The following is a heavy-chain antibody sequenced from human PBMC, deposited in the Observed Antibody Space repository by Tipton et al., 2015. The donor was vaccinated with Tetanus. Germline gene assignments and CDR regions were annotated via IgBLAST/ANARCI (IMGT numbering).Heavy chain of an antibody. J-gene: IGHJ4*02. Sequence: SLRLSCVASGFTFSSYWMSWVRQAPGKGLEWVANIKQDGSEKNYVDSVKGRFTISRDNAKNSLYLQMNSLRAEDTAVYYCARDYRGVFDYWGQGTLVTVSS. V-gene: IGHV3-7*01. D-gene: IGHD3-10*01. CDR2: IKQDGSEK. CDR3: ARDYRGVFDY. CDR1: GFTFSSYW.